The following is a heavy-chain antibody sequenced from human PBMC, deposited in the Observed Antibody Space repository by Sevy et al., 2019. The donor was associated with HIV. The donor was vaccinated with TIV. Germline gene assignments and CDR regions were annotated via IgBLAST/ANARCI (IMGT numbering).Heavy chain of an antibody. V-gene: IGHV4-61*01. Sequence: SETLSLTWTVSGGSISSGSYYWSWIRQSPGKGLEWIGYIHYSGSTNYNPSLKSRVTISVDTSKNQFSLKLSSVTAAETAVYYCARDSGSYPYYFDYWGQGTLVTVSS. CDR2: IHYSGST. J-gene: IGHJ4*02. D-gene: IGHD1-26*01. CDR3: ARDSGSYPYYFDY. CDR1: GGSISSGSYY.